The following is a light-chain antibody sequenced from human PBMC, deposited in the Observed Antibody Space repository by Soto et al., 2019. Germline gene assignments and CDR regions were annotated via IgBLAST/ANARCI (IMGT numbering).Light chain of an antibody. V-gene: IGLV2-11*01. CDR3: CSYAGRYTYV. Sequence: QSALTQPRSVSGSPGQSVTISCTGTSSDVGGYNYVSWYQQHPGKAPKLMLYDVSQRPSGVPDRLSGSKSGYTASLTISGLQAEDEADYYCCSYAGRYTYVFGTGTKLTV. CDR2: DVS. J-gene: IGLJ1*01. CDR1: SSDVGGYNY.